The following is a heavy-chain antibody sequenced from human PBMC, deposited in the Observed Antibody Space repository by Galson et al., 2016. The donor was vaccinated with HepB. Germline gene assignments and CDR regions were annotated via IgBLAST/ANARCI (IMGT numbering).Heavy chain of an antibody. CDR2: IGWNSGYK. CDR1: GFTFDDYA. V-gene: IGHV3-9*01. CDR3: AKGRGSGITAAVGNF. D-gene: IGHD6-13*01. J-gene: IGHJ4*02. Sequence: SLRLSCAASGFTFDDYAMHWVRQAPGKGLEWVSAIGWNSGYKAYVDSVKGRFTISRDNAKNSLYPQMTSLRAEDTALYYCAKGRGSGITAAVGNFWGQGTLVTVSS.